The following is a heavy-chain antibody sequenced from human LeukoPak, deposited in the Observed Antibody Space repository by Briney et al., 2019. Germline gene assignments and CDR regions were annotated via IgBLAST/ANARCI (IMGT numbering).Heavy chain of an antibody. Sequence: ASVKVSCKASGGTFSSYAISWVRQAPGQGLEWMGRIIPIFGTANYAQKFQGRVTITTGESTSTAYMELSSLRSEDTAVYYCARLGDGYNLDYWGQGTLVTVSS. CDR3: ARLGDGYNLDY. V-gene: IGHV1-69*05. J-gene: IGHJ4*02. CDR1: GGTFSSYA. CDR2: IIPIFGTA. D-gene: IGHD5-24*01.